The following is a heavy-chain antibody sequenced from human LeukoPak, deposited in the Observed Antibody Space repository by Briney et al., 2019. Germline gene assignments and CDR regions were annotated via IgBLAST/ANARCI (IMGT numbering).Heavy chain of an antibody. J-gene: IGHJ4*02. V-gene: IGHV4-38-2*02. CDR2: IYHSGST. Sequence: SETLSLTCTVSGYSIASGYYWGWIRQPPGKGLEWIGNIYHSGSTYYNPSLKSRVTISVDTSKNQFSLKLSSVTAADTAVYYCARVNDYGDYEPGVFDYWGQGTLVTVSS. CDR1: GYSIASGYY. D-gene: IGHD4-17*01. CDR3: ARVNDYGDYEPGVFDY.